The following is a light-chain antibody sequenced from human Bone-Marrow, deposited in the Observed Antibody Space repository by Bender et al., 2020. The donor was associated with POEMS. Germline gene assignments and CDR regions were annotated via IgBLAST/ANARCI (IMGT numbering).Light chain of an antibody. CDR3: VLYLGSGIWV. J-gene: IGLJ3*02. CDR2: STN. V-gene: IGLV8-61*01. CDR1: SDSVSTIYY. Sequence: QTVVTQEASFSVSPGGTVTLTCGLSSDSVSTIYYPSWYQQAPGQAPRTLIHSTNTRSSGVPDRFSGSILGNKAALTITGAQADDEADYYCVLYLGSGIWVFGGGTKLTVV.